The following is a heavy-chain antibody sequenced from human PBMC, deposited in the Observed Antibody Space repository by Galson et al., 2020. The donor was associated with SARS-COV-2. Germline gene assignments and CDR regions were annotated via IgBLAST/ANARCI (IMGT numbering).Heavy chain of an antibody. D-gene: IGHD2-21*02. J-gene: IGHJ5*02. V-gene: IGHV4-34*01. CDR2: INHHDDT. Sequence: SQASETLSLTCAMSGGSFSGYFWSWIRQSPDKGLEWIAEINHHDDTYYNPSLQSRVTISVDTSKNQISLRLGSVTAADTAVYYCARSACAYCHVNHWGQGTLVTVSS. CDR1: GGSFSGYF. CDR3: ARSACAYCHVNH.